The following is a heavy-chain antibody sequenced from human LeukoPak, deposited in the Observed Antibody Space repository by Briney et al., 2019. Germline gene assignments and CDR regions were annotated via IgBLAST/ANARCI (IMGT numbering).Heavy chain of an antibody. D-gene: IGHD4-17*01. CDR3: ARDDYGDYGYYYMDV. CDR1: GFTFSSYS. Sequence: GGSLRLSCAASGFTFSSYSMNWVRQAPGKGLEWVSSISSSSSYIYYADSVKGRFTISRDNAKNSLYLQMNSLRAEDTAVYYCARDDYGDYGYYYMDVWGKGTTVTISS. V-gene: IGHV3-21*01. J-gene: IGHJ6*03. CDR2: ISSSSSYI.